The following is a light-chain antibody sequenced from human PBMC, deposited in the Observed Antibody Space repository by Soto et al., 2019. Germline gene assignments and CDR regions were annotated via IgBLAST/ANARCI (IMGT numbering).Light chain of an antibody. J-gene: IGLJ2*01. CDR2: NID. CDR3: ASWDDRLSGPI. CDR1: SSNIGSNS. Sequence: QSVMTQPPSASGTPGQRVTISCSGSSSNIGSNSVNWYQQLPGTAPKLLIYNIDQRPSGVPDRFLGSKSGSSASLAISGLQSEDEADYYSASWDDRLSGPIFGGGTKLTVL. V-gene: IGLV1-44*01.